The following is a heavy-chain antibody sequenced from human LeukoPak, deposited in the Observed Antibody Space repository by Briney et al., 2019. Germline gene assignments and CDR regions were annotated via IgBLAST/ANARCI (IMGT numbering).Heavy chain of an antibody. J-gene: IGHJ4*02. CDR2: ISGSGGST. CDR3: AKDRYYDSSGPWGY. Sequence: PGGSLRLSCAASGFTFSSYTMSWVRQAPGKGLEWVSGISGSGGSTYYADSVKGRFTISRDNSKNTLYLRMNSLRAEDTAVYYCAKDRYYDSSGPWGYWGQGTLVTVSS. V-gene: IGHV3-23*01. CDR1: GFTFSSYT. D-gene: IGHD3-22*01.